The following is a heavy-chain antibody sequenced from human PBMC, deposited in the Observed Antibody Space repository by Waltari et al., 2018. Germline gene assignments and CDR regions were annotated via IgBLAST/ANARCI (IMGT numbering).Heavy chain of an antibody. J-gene: IGHJ5*02. CDR3: ARDYYQPRGSWFDP. CDR2: INNSGST. Sequence: QLQLQESGPGLVKPSETLSLTCTVSGGSSSSSSYYWGWIRQHPGKGMEWSGRINNSGSTYYNPSLKSRVTISVDTSKNQFSLKLSSVTAADTSVYYCARDYYQPRGSWFDPWGQGTLVTVSS. CDR1: GGSSSSSSYY. V-gene: IGHV4-39*07. D-gene: IGHD2-2*01.